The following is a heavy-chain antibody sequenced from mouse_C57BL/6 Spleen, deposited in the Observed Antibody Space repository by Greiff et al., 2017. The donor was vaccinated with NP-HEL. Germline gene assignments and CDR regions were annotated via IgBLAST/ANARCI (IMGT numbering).Heavy chain of an antibody. Sequence: QVQLQQPGAELVRPGTSVKLFCKASGYTFISYWMHWVKQRPGQGLEWIGVIDPSDSYTNYNQKFKGKATLTVDTSSSTAYMQLSSLTSEDSAVYYCAGRYDGYYEDYWGQGTTLTVSS. CDR1: GYTFISYW. J-gene: IGHJ2*01. CDR2: IDPSDSYT. D-gene: IGHD2-3*01. CDR3: AGRYDGYYEDY. V-gene: IGHV1-59*01.